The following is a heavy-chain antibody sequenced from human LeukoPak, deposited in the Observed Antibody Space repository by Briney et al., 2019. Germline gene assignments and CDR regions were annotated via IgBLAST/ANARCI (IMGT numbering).Heavy chain of an antibody. J-gene: IGHJ4*02. CDR1: GFTFGDYA. CDR2: IRSKAYGGTT. Sequence: GRSLRLSCTASGFTFGDYAMSWVRQAPGKGLEWVGFIRSKAYGGTTEYAASVKGRFTISRDDSKSIAYLQMNSLKTEDTAVYYCTRDTPKIRGDYWGQGTLVTVFS. CDR3: TRDTPKIRGDY. V-gene: IGHV3-49*04.